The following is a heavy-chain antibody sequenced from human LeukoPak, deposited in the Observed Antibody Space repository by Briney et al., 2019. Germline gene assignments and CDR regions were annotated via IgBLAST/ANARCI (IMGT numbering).Heavy chain of an antibody. CDR3: ARDPPSVVVVAARQGN. Sequence: HPGGSLRLSCAASGFTFSSYAMHWVRQAPGKGLEWVAVISYDGSSKYYADSVKGRFTISRDNSKNTLYLQMNSLRAEDTAVYYCARDPPSVVVVAARQGNWGQGTLVTVSS. V-gene: IGHV3-30-3*01. J-gene: IGHJ4*02. CDR2: ISYDGSSK. D-gene: IGHD2-15*01. CDR1: GFTFSSYA.